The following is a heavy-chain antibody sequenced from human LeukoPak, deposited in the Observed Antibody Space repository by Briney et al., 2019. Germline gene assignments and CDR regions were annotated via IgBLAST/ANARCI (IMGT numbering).Heavy chain of an antibody. CDR2: IFGTV. D-gene: IGHD6-13*01. CDR3: ARDSLAAAGHDAFDI. CDR1: GGSFSNFA. J-gene: IGHJ3*02. V-gene: IGHV1-69*05. Sequence: SVKVSCKASGGSFSNFAISWVRQAPGQGFEWLGGIFGTVTYAPNFQGRVSFTTDESTSTAYMELSRLRSDDTAVYYCARDSLAAAGHDAFDIWGQGTMVTVSS.